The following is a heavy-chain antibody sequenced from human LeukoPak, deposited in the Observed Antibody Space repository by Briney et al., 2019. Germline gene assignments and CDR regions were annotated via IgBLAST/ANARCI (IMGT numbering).Heavy chain of an antibody. J-gene: IGHJ4*02. CDR1: GGSISSSSYY. CDR2: IYYSGST. Sequence: SETLSLTCTVSGGSISSSSYYWGWIRQPPGKGLEWIGSIYYSGSTYYNPSLKSRVTISVDTSKNQFSLKLSSVTAADTAVYYCGRHLGRTYYYDSSGYRDYWGQGTLVTVSS. CDR3: GRHLGRTYYYDSSGYRDY. D-gene: IGHD3-22*01. V-gene: IGHV4-39*01.